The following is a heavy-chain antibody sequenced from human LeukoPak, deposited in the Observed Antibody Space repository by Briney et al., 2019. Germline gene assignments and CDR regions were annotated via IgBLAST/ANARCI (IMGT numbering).Heavy chain of an antibody. CDR1: GYSISSGYY. CDR3: ARSSWVGHYFDY. D-gene: IGHD1-26*01. Sequence: PSETLSLTCTVSGYSISSGYYWGWIRQPPGKGLEWIGSIYHSGSTYYNPSLKSRVTISVDTSKNQFSLKLSSVTAADTAVYYCARSSWVGHYFDYWGQGTLVTVSS. J-gene: IGHJ4*02. V-gene: IGHV4-38-2*02. CDR2: IYHSGST.